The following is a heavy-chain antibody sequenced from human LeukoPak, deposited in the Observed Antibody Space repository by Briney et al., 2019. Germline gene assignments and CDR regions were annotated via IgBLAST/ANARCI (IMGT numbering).Heavy chain of an antibody. J-gene: IGHJ4*02. CDR1: GGSFSGYY. CDR3: ARGPPSPADY. V-gene: IGHV4-34*01. Sequence: SETLSLTCAVYGGSFSGYYWSWIRQPPGKGLEWIGEINHSGSTNYNPSLKSRVTISVDTSKNQFSLKLSSVTAADTAVYYRARGPPSPADYWGQGTLVTVSS. CDR2: INHSGST.